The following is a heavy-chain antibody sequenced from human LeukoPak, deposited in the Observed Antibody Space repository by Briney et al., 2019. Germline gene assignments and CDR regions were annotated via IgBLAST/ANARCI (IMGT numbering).Heavy chain of an antibody. J-gene: IGHJ4*02. D-gene: IGHD5-12*01. Sequence: GGSLRLSCAASGFTFSDYYMSWIRQAPGKGPEWVSNISSSGSTIYYADSVKGRFTISRDNAKNSLYLQMNSLRAEDTAVYYCARDPHYSGSDYEDYWGQGTLVTVSS. CDR2: ISSSGSTI. V-gene: IGHV3-11*01. CDR1: GFTFSDYY. CDR3: ARDPHYSGSDYEDY.